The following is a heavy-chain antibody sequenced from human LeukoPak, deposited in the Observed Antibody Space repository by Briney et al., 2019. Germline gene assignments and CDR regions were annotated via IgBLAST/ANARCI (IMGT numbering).Heavy chain of an antibody. CDR1: GFTFSSYS. CDR3: ARDLGWKVVVHDAFDI. D-gene: IGHD3-22*01. CDR2: ISSSSSTI. Sequence: QPGGSLRLSCAASGFTFSSYSMNWVRQAPGKGLEWVSYISSSSSTIYYADSVKGRFTISRDNSKNTLYLQMNSLRAEDTAVYYCARDLGWKVVVHDAFDIWGQGTMVTVSS. J-gene: IGHJ3*02. V-gene: IGHV3-48*01.